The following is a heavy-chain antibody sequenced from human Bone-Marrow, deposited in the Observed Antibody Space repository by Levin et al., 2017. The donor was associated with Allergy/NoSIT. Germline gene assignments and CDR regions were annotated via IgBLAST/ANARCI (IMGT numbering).Heavy chain of an antibody. CDR2: IHETGST. CDR3: AREYYMDV. CDR1: GSSISSDYY. Sequence: PSETLSLTCAVSGSSISSDYYWGWIRQPPGKGLERIGNIHETGSTKYNPSLKSRVTISVDTSKNQFSLQLNSVTAADTAVYFCAREYYMDVWGKGTTVTVSS. V-gene: IGHV4-38-2*02. J-gene: IGHJ6*03.